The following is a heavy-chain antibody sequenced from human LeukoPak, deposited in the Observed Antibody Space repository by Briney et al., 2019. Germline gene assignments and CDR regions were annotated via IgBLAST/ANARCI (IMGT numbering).Heavy chain of an antibody. CDR3: TKDPNGDYVGAFDS. J-gene: IGHJ5*01. Sequence: GGSLRLSCAASGFTFSNFAMTWVRHAPGQGLEWVSSLSSRQLHTYYSDSVKGRFTISRDNSKNTLYLQMNGLRADDTAIYYWTKDPNGDYVGAFDSWGQGILVTVSS. D-gene: IGHD3-16*01. CDR1: GFTFSNFA. V-gene: IGHV3-23*01. CDR2: LSSRQLHT.